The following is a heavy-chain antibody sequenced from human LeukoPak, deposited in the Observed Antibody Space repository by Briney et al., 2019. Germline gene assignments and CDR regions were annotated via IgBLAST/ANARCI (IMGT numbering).Heavy chain of an antibody. J-gene: IGHJ4*02. Sequence: SETLSLTCTVSGGSISSYYWSSIRQPPGKGLEWIGYIYYSGSTNYNPSLKSRVTISVDTSKNQFSLKLSSVTAADTAVYYCARQSIAARRDFDYWGQGTLVTVSS. CDR2: IYYSGST. V-gene: IGHV4-59*08. CDR1: GGSISSYY. D-gene: IGHD6-6*01. CDR3: ARQSIAARRDFDY.